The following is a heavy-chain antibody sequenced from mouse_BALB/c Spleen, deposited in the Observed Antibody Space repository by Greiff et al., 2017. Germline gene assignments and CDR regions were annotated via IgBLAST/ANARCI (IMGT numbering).Heavy chain of an antibody. CDR2: IHPGDGDT. V-gene: IGHV1-80*01. CDR3: APITTVVGGYYAMDY. Sequence: QVQLKESGAELVRPGSSVKISCKASGYAFSSYWMNWVKQRPGQGLEWIGQIHPGDGDTNYNGKFKGKATLTADKSSSTAYMQLSSLTSEDSAVYFCAPITTVVGGYYAMDYWGQGTSVTVSS. D-gene: IGHD1-1*01. CDR1: GYAFSSYW. J-gene: IGHJ4*01.